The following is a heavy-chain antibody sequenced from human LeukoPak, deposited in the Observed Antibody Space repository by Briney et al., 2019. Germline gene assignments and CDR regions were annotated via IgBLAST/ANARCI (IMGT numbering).Heavy chain of an antibody. D-gene: IGHD1-7*01. CDR3: ARDHNWNYQDY. V-gene: IGHV3-30-3*01. CDR2: TSYEGSNK. Sequence: PGGSLRLSCAASGFTLSSYAMHWVRQAPGKGLEWVAVTSYEGSNKYYADSAKGRFTISRDNSKNTLYLQMNSLRAEDTAVYYCARDHNWNYQDYWGQGTLVTVSS. CDR1: GFTLSSYA. J-gene: IGHJ4*02.